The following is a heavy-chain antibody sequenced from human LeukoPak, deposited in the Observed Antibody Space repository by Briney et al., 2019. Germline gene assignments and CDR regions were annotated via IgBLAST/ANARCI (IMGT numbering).Heavy chain of an antibody. CDR3: ARGNIVVVTAVHFDY. V-gene: IGHV4-30-4*01. CDR2: IYYSGST. J-gene: IGHJ4*02. CDR1: GGSISSGDYY. D-gene: IGHD2-21*02. Sequence: SQTLSLTCTVSGGSISSGDYYWRWIRQPPGKGLEWIGYIYYSGSTYYNPSLKSRVTISVYTSKNQFSLKLSSVTAADTAVYYCARGNIVVVTAVHFDYWGQGTLVTVSS.